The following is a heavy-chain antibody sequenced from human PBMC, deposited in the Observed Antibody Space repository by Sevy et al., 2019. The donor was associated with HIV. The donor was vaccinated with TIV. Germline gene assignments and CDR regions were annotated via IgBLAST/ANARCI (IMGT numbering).Heavy chain of an antibody. D-gene: IGHD2-15*01. CDR3: AREGSGRIAGAFDI. V-gene: IGHV3-20*01. Sequence: GGSLRLSCAASGFTFDDYGMTWVRQAPGKGLEWVSGINWNGGNTGYADSVKGRFTISRDNAKNSLYLQMNSLRAEDTALYHCAREGSGRIAGAFDIWGQGTMVTVSS. CDR2: INWNGGNT. J-gene: IGHJ3*02. CDR1: GFTFDDYG.